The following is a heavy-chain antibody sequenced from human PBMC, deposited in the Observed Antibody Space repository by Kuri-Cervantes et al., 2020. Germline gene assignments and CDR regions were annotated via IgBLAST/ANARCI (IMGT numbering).Heavy chain of an antibody. D-gene: IGHD4-23*01. V-gene: IGHV4-61*08. CDR1: GGSISSGDYY. CDR2: IYYSGST. CDR3: ARDGGNSGDLDY. Sequence: SETLSLTCTVSGGSISSGDYYWNWIRQPPGKGLEWIGYIYYSGSTNYNPSLKSRVTISVDTSKNQFSLKLSSVTAADTAVYYCARDGGNSGDLDYWGQGILVTVSS. J-gene: IGHJ4*02.